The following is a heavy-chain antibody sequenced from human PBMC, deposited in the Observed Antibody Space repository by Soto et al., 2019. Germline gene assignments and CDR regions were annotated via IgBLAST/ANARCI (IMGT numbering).Heavy chain of an antibody. D-gene: IGHD6-19*01. CDR3: ARHLKAVAAAMAY. V-gene: IGHV4-39*01. J-gene: IGHJ4*02. CDR2: IYHGGST. CDR1: GGSIRFTDYF. Sequence: PSETLSLSCTVSGGSIRFTDYFWGWIRQPPGKALEWIASIYHGGSTYYNPSLKTRVTISVDTSKNEFSLRLRSVTAEDTAVYYCARHLKAVAAAMAYWGQGIPVPVSS.